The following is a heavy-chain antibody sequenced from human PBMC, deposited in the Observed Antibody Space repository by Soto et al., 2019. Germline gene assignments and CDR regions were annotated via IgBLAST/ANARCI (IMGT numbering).Heavy chain of an antibody. CDR3: ARDTGYDYVSGMDV. Sequence: GESLKISCAASGFAFYYYNMNWVRQAPGRGLEWVSSISGSGIDIHFTDSVKGRFTISRDNAKNSLYLQMNSLRAEDTAVYYCARDTGYDYVSGMDVWGQGTTVTVSS. D-gene: IGHD3-16*01. V-gene: IGHV3-21*01. CDR1: GFAFYYYN. J-gene: IGHJ6*02. CDR2: ISGSGIDI.